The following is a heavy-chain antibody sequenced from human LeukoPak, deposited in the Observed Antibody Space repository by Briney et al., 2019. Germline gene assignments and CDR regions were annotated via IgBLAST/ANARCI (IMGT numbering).Heavy chain of an antibody. D-gene: IGHD3-10*01. CDR1: GFTFSTYG. V-gene: IGHV3-30*02. Sequence: GSLRLSCAASGFTFSTYGIHWVRQAPGKGLEWVAFIRYDGSNKYYADSVKGRFTISKDNSKNTLYLQMNSLRAEDTAVYYCAKDRYYGSGSYLDYWGQGTLVTVSS. CDR3: AKDRYYGSGSYLDY. CDR2: IRYDGSNK. J-gene: IGHJ4*02.